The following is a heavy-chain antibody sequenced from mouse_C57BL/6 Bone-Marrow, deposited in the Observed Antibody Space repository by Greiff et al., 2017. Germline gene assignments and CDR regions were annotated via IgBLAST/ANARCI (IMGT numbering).Heavy chain of an antibody. J-gene: IGHJ2*01. V-gene: IGHV1-59*01. D-gene: IGHD1-1*01. CDR1: GYTFTSYW. CDR3: APLLGYFDY. CDR2: IDPSDSYT. Sequence: QVQLQQPGAELVRPGTSVKLSCKASGYTFTSYWMHWVKQRPGQGLEWIGVIDPSDSYTNYNQKFKGKATLTVDTSSSTAYMQLSSLTSADSAVYYCAPLLGYFDYWGQGTTLTVSS.